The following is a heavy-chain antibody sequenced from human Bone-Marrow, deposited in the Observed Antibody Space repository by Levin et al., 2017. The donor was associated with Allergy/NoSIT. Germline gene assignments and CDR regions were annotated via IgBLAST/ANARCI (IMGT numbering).Heavy chain of an antibody. CDR2: IYYSRST. Sequence: SQTLSLTCSVSGGSINSGDHFWSWVRQPPGKGLEWIGYIYYSRSTSYSPSLKSRLTIPVDTSKNQFSLKLNSVTAADTDVYFFARSGYLAEMTGYYFDSWGQGTLVTVSS. V-gene: IGHV4-30-4*01. CDR1: GGSINSGDHF. CDR3: ARSGYLAEMTGYYFDS. D-gene: IGHD3-9*01. J-gene: IGHJ4*02.